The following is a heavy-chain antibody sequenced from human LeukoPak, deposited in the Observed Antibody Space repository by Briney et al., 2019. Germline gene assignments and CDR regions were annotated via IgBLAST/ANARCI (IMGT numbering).Heavy chain of an antibody. V-gene: IGHV1-69*05. D-gene: IGHD3-22*01. J-gene: IGHJ6*03. Sequence: ASVKVSCKGSGGTFSSYSISWVRQAPGQGLEWMGGIISAFGTAHYAQKFQGRVTFTTDESTTTAYMELRSLRSEDTAVYYCASEGNYDSSGYSRYNYYYMDVWGKGTAVTVSS. CDR1: GGTFSSYS. CDR3: ASEGNYDSSGYSRYNYYYMDV. CDR2: IISAFGTA.